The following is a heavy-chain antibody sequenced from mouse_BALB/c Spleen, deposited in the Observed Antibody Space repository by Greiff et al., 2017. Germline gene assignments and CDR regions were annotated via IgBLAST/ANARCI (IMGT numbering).Heavy chain of an antibody. CDR1: GYTFTSYN. J-gene: IGHJ1*01. D-gene: IGHD1-1*01. CDR3: ARNDGSSYWYFDV. CDR2: IYPGNGDT. Sequence: QVQLQQPGAELVKPGASVKMSCKASGYTFTSYNMHWVKQTPGQGLEWIGAIYPGNGDTSYNQKFKGKATLTADKSSSTAYMQLSSLTSEDSAVYYCARNDGSSYWYFDVWGAGTTVTVSS. V-gene: IGHV1-12*01.